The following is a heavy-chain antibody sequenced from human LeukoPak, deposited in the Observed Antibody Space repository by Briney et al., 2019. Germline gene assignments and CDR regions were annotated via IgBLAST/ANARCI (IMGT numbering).Heavy chain of an antibody. J-gene: IGHJ4*02. Sequence: SETLSLTCTVSGGSISSYYWSWIRQPPGKGLEWIGYIYYSGSTNYNPSLKSRVTKSVDTSKNQFSLKLSSVTAADTAVYYCARLGGQWRLDYWGQGTLVTVSS. V-gene: IGHV4-59*08. CDR3: ARLGGQWRLDY. CDR1: GGSISSYY. D-gene: IGHD6-19*01. CDR2: IYYSGST.